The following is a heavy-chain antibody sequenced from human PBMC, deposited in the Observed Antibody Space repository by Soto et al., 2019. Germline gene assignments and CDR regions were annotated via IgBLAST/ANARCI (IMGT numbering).Heavy chain of an antibody. Sequence: QVQLVQSGPEVKKPGASVKVSCKGSGYTFSNYDVTWVRQAPGQGLERLGWVSAYNRNTDYAQKFEDRATMTIDTSTNTAYLELRGLTPDDTAVYYCERERRWEPILYWGQGTL. CDR3: ERERRWEPILY. V-gene: IGHV1-18*01. CDR2: VSAYNRNT. D-gene: IGHD1-26*01. J-gene: IGHJ4*02. CDR1: GYTFSNYD.